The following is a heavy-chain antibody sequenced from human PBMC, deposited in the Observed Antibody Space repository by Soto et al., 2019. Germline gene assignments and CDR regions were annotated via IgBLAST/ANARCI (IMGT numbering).Heavy chain of an antibody. CDR1: GYSFTSYW. CDR3: AILSWFIHSGSYDNRHDAFDI. J-gene: IGHJ3*02. V-gene: IGHV5-51*01. Sequence: GESLKISCKGSGYSFTSYWIAWVRQMPGKGLEWMGIIYPGDSDTRYSPSFQGQVTLSADKSITTAYLQWSSLQASDTAMYYCAILSWFIHSGSYDNRHDAFDIWGQGARVSV. D-gene: IGHD3-10*01. CDR2: IYPGDSDT.